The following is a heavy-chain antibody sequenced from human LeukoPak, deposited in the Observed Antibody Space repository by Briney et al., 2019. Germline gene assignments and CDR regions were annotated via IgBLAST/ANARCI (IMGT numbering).Heavy chain of an antibody. J-gene: IGHJ4*02. CDR2: IIPILGIA. D-gene: IGHD2-15*01. V-gene: IGHV1-69*04. CDR3: ARSPLGYCSGGSCYSFHY. Sequence: SVKVSCKASGGTFSSYAISWVRQAPGQGLEWMGRIIPILGIANYAQKFQGRVTITADKSTSTAYMELSSLRSEDTAVYYCARSPLGYCSGGSCYSFHYWGQGTLVTVSS. CDR1: GGTFSSYA.